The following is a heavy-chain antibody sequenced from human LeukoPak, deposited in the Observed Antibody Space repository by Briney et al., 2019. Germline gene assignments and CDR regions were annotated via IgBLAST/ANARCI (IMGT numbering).Heavy chain of an antibody. CDR1: GGSISSHY. CDR2: IYYSGST. D-gene: IGHD1-26*01. V-gene: IGHV4-59*11. J-gene: IGHJ6*03. Sequence: SETLSLTCAVSGGSISSHYWSWIRQPPGKGLEWIGYIYYSGSTNYNPSLKSRVTISVDTSKNQFSLKLSSVTAADTAVYYCASSGSYYYYMDVWGKGTTVTVSS. CDR3: ASSGSYYYYMDV.